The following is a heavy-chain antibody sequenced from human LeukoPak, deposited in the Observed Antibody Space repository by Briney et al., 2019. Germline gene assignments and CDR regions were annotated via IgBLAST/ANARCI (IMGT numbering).Heavy chain of an antibody. Sequence: KSSETLSLTCTVSGDSNSDYYWSWIRQPPGQGLEWIGYIYYRGGTNYNPSLESRVTISGDTSTNEFSLKVTSVTAADTAVYYCARGRLIVAPGVYYFEYWGQGTLVTVS. J-gene: IGHJ4*02. CDR3: ARGRLIVAPGVYYFEY. D-gene: IGHD5-12*01. V-gene: IGHV4-59*08. CDR2: IYYRGGT. CDR1: GDSNSDYY.